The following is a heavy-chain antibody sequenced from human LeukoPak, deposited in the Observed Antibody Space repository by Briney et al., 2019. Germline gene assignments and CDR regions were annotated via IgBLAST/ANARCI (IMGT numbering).Heavy chain of an antibody. Sequence: GGSLRLSCIVSGFTFSTYAMSWVRQAPGKGLEWVSVISPSGASTYYADSVKGRFTISRDNSKNTVYLQMNSLRAEDTALYYCAKDRRPGNYYESFDSWGQGTLVTVSS. D-gene: IGHD1-26*01. V-gene: IGHV3-23*01. CDR3: AKDRRPGNYYESFDS. J-gene: IGHJ4*02. CDR2: ISPSGAST. CDR1: GFTFSTYA.